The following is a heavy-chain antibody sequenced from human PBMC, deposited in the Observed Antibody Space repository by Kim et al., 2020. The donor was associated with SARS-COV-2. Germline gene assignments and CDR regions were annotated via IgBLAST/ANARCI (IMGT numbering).Heavy chain of an antibody. Sequence: GGSLRLSCAASGFTFSSYAMHWVRQAPGKGLEWVAVISYDGSNKYYVDSVKGRFTISRDNSKNTLYLQMNSLRAEDTAVYYCARDMVQGEIKYGMDVWGQGTTVTVSS. D-gene: IGHD3-10*01. V-gene: IGHV3-30*04. CDR3: ARDMVQGEIKYGMDV. J-gene: IGHJ6*02. CDR1: GFTFSSYA. CDR2: ISYDGSNK.